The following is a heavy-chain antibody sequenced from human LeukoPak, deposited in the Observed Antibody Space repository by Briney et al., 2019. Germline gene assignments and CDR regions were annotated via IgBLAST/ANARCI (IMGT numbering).Heavy chain of an antibody. CDR3: ARAVNWGYDY. CDR2: IDPKSGDT. V-gene: IGHV1-2*02. J-gene: IGHJ4*02. D-gene: IGHD7-27*01. CDR1: GYSITAHY. Sequence: ASVKVSCKAYGYSITAHYMHWVRQAPGQGLEWMGWIDPKSGDTRYAQKFQGRVTMTPDTSISTAYMELSRLTSDDTAVYYCARAVNWGYDYWAREPWSPSPQ.